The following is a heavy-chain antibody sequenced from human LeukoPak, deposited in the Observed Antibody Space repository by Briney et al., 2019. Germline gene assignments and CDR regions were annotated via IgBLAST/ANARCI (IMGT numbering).Heavy chain of an antibody. CDR3: ARSNGRYFDPRGYFDL. D-gene: IGHD3-9*01. Sequence: GGSLRLSCAASGFTFDSYNMNWVRQAPGKGLEWVSAISGSGGSTYYADSVKGRFTISRDNSKNTLYLQMNSLRAEDTAVYYCARSNGRYFDPRGYFDLWGRGTLVTVPS. CDR1: GFTFDSYN. CDR2: ISGSGGST. J-gene: IGHJ2*01. V-gene: IGHV3-23*01.